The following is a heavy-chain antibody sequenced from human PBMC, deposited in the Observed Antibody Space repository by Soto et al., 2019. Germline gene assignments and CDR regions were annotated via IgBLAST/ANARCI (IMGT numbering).Heavy chain of an antibody. Sequence: QVHLVQSGAEVKNTGASVKVSCKASGYSFTRYGIGWARQAPGQGLEWMGWINAYNGNTNYAQNLQGRLTLTTGTSTTTAYMELRSLRSNDTAIYYCAMVDVYVTPNPQDVWGQGTPVTVSS. CDR1: GYSFTRYG. CDR3: AMVDVYVTPNPQDV. D-gene: IGHD3-16*01. V-gene: IGHV1-18*01. J-gene: IGHJ6*02. CDR2: INAYNGNT.